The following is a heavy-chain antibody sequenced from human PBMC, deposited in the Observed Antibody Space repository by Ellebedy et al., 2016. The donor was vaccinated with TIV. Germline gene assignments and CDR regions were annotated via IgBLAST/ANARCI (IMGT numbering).Heavy chain of an antibody. V-gene: IGHV3-11*01. CDR2: ITSTGGTI. J-gene: IGHJ4*02. CDR1: GFTFSGYY. CDR3: ATGRSSFDYFDY. D-gene: IGHD6-6*01. Sequence: GESLKISCVASGFTFSGYYMHWIRQVPGKGLEWVAYITSTGGTILYADSVQGRFSVSRDNAKNSLYLQMSSLRADYTALYYCATGRSSFDYFDYWGQGTLVTVSS.